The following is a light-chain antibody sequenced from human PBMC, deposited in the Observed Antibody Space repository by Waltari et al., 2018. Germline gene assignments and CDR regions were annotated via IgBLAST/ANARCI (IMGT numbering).Light chain of an antibody. Sequence: QSALTQPASVSGSPGQSVTISCTGVSSDGDEYKIVSWLRQHPGKAPKLILLDVSNRPSDISNRFSSYKSGNTASLTISRLQADDEADYFCTTYPDTNTPVVFGGGTKLTV. CDR2: DVS. CDR1: SSDGDEYKI. V-gene: IGLV2-14*03. J-gene: IGLJ2*01. CDR3: TTYPDTNTPVV.